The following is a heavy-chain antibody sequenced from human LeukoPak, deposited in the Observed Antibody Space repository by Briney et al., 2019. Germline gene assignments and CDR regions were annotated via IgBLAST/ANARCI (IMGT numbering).Heavy chain of an antibody. CDR1: GFTFSSYG. D-gene: IGHD6-19*01. Sequence: GGSLRLSCAASGFTFSSYGMSWVRQAPGKGLEWVSAISGSGGSTYCADSVKGRFTISRDNSKNTLYLQMNSLRAEDTAVYYCAKDRRAVAGTWNWGQGTLVTVSS. CDR3: AKDRRAVAGTWN. CDR2: ISGSGGST. V-gene: IGHV3-23*01. J-gene: IGHJ4*02.